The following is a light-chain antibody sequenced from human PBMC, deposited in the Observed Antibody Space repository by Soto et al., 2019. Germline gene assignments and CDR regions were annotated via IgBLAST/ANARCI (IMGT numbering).Light chain of an antibody. CDR2: DAS. CDR1: QRISSW. J-gene: IGKJ1*01. V-gene: IGKV1-5*01. CDR3: QQYNSYSPET. Sequence: DIQMTQSPSTLSASVGDRVTITCRASQRISSWLAWYQQKPGKAPKLLIYDASSLESGVPSRFSGSGSGTEFTLSISSLQLDDFATYYCQQYNSYSPETFGRGTKVEIK.